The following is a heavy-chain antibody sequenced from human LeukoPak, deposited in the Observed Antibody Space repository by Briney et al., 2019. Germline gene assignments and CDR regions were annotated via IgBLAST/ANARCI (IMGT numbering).Heavy chain of an antibody. CDR1: GFTFSSYG. V-gene: IGHV3-30*02. J-gene: IGHJ3*02. CDR3: ASVPAAILGAFDI. CDR2: IRYDGSNK. D-gene: IGHD2-2*01. Sequence: GGSLRLSCAASGFTFSSYGMHWVRQAPGKGLEWVAFIRYDGSNKYYADSVKGRFTISRDNSKNTLYLQMNSLRAEDTAVYYCASVPAAILGAFDIWGQGTMVTVSS.